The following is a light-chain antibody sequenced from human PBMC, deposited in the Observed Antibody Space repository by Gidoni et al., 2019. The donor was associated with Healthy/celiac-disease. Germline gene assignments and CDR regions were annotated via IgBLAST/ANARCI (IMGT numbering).Light chain of an antibody. V-gene: IGKV1-5*01. Sequence: DIQMTQSPSTLSASVGDRVTITCRASQSISSWLAWYQQKPGKPPKLLIYDASILESGVPSRFSGSGSGTEFTLTISSLHPDDFATYYCQQYNSYSLTFGGXTKVEIK. J-gene: IGKJ4*01. CDR1: QSISSW. CDR3: QQYNSYSLT. CDR2: DAS.